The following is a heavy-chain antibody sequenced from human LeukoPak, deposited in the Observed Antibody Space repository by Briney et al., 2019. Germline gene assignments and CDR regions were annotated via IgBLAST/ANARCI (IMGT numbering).Heavy chain of an antibody. CDR1: GYTFTSYY. CDR3: ARENKLVSFDY. V-gene: IGHV1-18*04. J-gene: IGHJ4*02. D-gene: IGHD1/OR15-1a*01. CDR2: ISAYNGNT. Sequence: ASVKVSCKASGYTFTSYYMHWVRQAPGQGLEWMGWISAYNGNTNYAQKLQGRVTMTTDTSTSTAYMELRSLRSDDTAVYYCARENKLVSFDYWGQGTLVTVSS.